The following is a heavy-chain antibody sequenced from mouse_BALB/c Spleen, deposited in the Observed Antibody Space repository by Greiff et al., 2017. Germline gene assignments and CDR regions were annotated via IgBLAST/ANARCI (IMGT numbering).Heavy chain of an antibody. Sequence: VHVKQSGAELVKPGASVKLSCTASGFNIKDTYMHWVKQRPEQGLEWIGRIDPANGNTKYDPKFQGKATITADTSSNTAYLQLSSLTSEDTAVYYCARMGGSSYLYYFDYWGQGTTLTVSS. V-gene: IGHV14-3*02. CDR1: GFNIKDTY. CDR2: IDPANGNT. CDR3: ARMGGSSYLYYFDY. D-gene: IGHD1-1*01. J-gene: IGHJ2*01.